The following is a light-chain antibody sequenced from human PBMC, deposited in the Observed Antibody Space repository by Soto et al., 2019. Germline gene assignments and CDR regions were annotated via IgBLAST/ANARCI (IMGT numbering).Light chain of an antibody. Sequence: DIQMTQSPSSLSASIGDRVTITCRASQSITNYLNWYQQTPGKAPKLLIYAASSLQDVVPARFSGSGSGTDFTLTISSQQPEDFATYYCQQSDRSPTFGQGTKVQIK. V-gene: IGKV1-39*01. CDR1: QSITNY. J-gene: IGKJ2*01. CDR3: QQSDRSPT. CDR2: AAS.